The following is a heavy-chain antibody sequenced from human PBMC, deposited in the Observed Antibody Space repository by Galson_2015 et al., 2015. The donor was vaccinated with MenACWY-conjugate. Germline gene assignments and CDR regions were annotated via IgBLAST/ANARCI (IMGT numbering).Heavy chain of an antibody. V-gene: IGHV3-21*01. J-gene: IGHJ5*02. CDR3: ARDHYDSSGYSDWFDP. CDR1: GFTFSSYS. D-gene: IGHD3-22*01. CDR2: ISSSSSYI. Sequence: SLRLSCAASGFTFSSYSMSWVRQAPGKGLEWVSSISSSSSYIYYADSVKGRFTISRDNAKNSLYLQMNSLRAEDTAVYYCARDHYDSSGYSDWFDPWGQGTLVTVSS.